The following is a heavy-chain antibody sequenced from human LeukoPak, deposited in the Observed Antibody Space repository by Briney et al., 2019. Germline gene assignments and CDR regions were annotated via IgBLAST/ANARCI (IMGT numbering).Heavy chain of an antibody. CDR2: VDPEDDER. J-gene: IGHJ4*02. CDR3: TTGFTAMAVDYFDY. Sequence: ASVKVSCKVSGKPLSELSIHWLRQAPGYGLEWIGGVDPEDDERIYAQNFQGRVTMTEDTSIDTVYMDLSSLTSEDTAVYYCTTGFTAMAVDYFDYWGQGTLVTVSS. CDR1: GKPLSELS. V-gene: IGHV1-24*01. D-gene: IGHD5-18*01.